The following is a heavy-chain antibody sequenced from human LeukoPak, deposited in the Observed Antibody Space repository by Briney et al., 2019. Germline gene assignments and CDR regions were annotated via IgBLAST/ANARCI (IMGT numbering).Heavy chain of an antibody. J-gene: IGHJ4*02. V-gene: IGHV3-48*03. CDR1: GFTFSSYE. CDR3: ARALLWFGELFN. Sequence: GGSLRLSCAASGFTFSSYEMNWVRQAPGKGPEWVSYISSSGSTIYYADSVKGRFTISRDNAKNSLYLQMNSLRAEDTAVYYCARALLWFGELFNWGQGTLVTVSS. CDR2: ISSSGSTI. D-gene: IGHD3-10*01.